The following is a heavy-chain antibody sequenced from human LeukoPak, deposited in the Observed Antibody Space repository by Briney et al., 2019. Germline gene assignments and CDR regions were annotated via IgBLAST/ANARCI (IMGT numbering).Heavy chain of an antibody. CDR3: AKGGGGLLRY. V-gene: IGHV3-23*01. CDR1: GFTLSTYA. J-gene: IGHJ4*02. D-gene: IGHD3-10*01. CDR2: ISGSGGNT. Sequence: GGSLRLSCAASGFTLSTYAMSWVRQTPGKGLEWVSGISGSGGNTYYAAPVKGRFTISRDNSKNTLYLQMNSLRAEDTAVYYCAKGGGGLLRYWGQGTLVTVSS.